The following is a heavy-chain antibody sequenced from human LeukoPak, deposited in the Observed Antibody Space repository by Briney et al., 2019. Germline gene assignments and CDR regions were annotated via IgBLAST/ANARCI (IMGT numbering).Heavy chain of an antibody. CDR2: ISSSGSSM. V-gene: IGHV3-11*01. Sequence: GGSLRLSCVASGFTFSDYYMTWIRQAPGKGLEWVSYISSSGSSMYYADSVKGRFTISRDNAKNSLYLQMNSLRGEDTAVYYCARATASVFDYWGQGTLVTVSS. D-gene: IGHD2-21*02. CDR3: ARATASVFDY. J-gene: IGHJ4*02. CDR1: GFTFSDYY.